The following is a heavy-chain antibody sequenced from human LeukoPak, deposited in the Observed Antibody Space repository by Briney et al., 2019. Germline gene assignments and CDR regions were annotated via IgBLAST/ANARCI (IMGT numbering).Heavy chain of an antibody. CDR1: GFTFTDYW. CDR2: IRQDGSEK. Sequence: GGSLRLSCEVSGFTFTDYWMNWVRQAPGKGPEWVASIRQDGSEKTYVDSVKGRFTISRDNTKNSLSLQLNGLRAEDTAVYYCARDGTTAGLYFDLWGQGTLVTVSS. J-gene: IGHJ4*01. V-gene: IGHV3-7*01. D-gene: IGHD1/OR15-1a*01. CDR3: ARDGTTAGLYFDL.